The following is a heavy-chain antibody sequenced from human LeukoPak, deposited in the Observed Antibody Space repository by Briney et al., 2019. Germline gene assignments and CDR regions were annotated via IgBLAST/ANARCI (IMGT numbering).Heavy chain of an antibody. CDR1: GFTFSSYA. D-gene: IGHD3-9*01. CDR3: ARPILTGYHIYQGFDY. J-gene: IGHJ4*02. V-gene: IGHV3-30*04. Sequence: GGPLRLSCAASGFTFSSYAMHWVRQAPGKGLEWVAVISYDGSNKYYADSVKGRFTISRDNSKNTLYLQMNSLRAEDTAVYYCARPILTGYHIYQGFDYWGRGTLVTVSS. CDR2: ISYDGSNK.